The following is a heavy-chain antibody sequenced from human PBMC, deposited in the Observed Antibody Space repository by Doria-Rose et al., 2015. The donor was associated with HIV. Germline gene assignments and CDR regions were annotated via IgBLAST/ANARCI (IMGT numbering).Heavy chain of an antibody. J-gene: IGHJ6*03. D-gene: IGHD3-3*01. CDR3: AKAPIIGPKYYFYMDV. CDR2: ISWDSGAK. Sequence: VQLQESGGGLVQPGRSLRLSCVGSGFSFESYAMHWVRLAPGKGLEWVAGISWDSGAKGNADSVEGRFTSSRDNAKKSVYLEMRSLRPEDTAFYYCAKAPIIGPKYYFYMDVWGEGTSVTVSS. CDR1: GFSFESYA. V-gene: IGHV3-9*01.